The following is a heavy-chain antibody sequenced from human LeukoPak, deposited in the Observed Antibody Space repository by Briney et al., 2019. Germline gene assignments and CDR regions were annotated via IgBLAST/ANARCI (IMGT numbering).Heavy chain of an antibody. Sequence: GESLKISCKGSGYSFTSYWICWVRQMPGKGLEWMGIIYPGVSDTRYSPSFQGQVTISADKSISTAYLQWSSLKASDTAMYYCARDLTGMPGYYYYGMDVWGQGTTVTVSS. J-gene: IGHJ6*02. CDR3: ARDLTGMPGYYYYGMDV. CDR2: IYPGVSDT. D-gene: IGHD1-20*01. V-gene: IGHV5-51*01. CDR1: GYSFTSYW.